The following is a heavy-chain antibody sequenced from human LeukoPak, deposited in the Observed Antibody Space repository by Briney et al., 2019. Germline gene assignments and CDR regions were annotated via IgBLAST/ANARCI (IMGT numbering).Heavy chain of an antibody. V-gene: IGHV1-8*03. Sequence: ASVKVSCKASGYTFTSYDINWVRQATGQGLEWMGWMNPNSGNTGYAQKFQGRVTITRNTSISTAYMELSSLRSEDTAVYYCARVLGIVGATTGFNDWGQRTLVTVPS. J-gene: IGHJ4*02. CDR1: GYTFTSYD. D-gene: IGHD1-26*01. CDR3: ARVLGIVGATTGFND. CDR2: MNPNSGNT.